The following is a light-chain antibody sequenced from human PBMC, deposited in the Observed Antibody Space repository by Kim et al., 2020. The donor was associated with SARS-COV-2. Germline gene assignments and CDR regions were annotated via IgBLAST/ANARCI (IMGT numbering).Light chain of an antibody. CDR2: AAS. CDR3: QQANSVPLT. J-gene: IGKJ4*01. V-gene: IGKV1-12*01. CDR1: RGIGSW. Sequence: DIQMTQFPSSVSASVGDRVTMTCRASRGIGSWLAWYQQKPGRAPKLLIYAASSLQSGVPSRFNGSGSGTDFILTINSLQSEDFATYYCQQANSVPLTFGGGTKVDIK.